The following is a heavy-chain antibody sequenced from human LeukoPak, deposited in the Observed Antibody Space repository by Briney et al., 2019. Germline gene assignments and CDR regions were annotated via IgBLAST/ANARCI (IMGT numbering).Heavy chain of an antibody. D-gene: IGHD5-12*01. J-gene: IGHJ4*02. Sequence: GESLKISCKGSGYSFTTYWIGWVRQMPGKGLEWMGIIYPADSDARYSPSLQGQVIISADKSINTAYLQWSSLKASDTAMYYCARQGATIDPYDYWGQGTLVTVSS. V-gene: IGHV5-51*01. CDR1: GYSFTTYW. CDR2: IYPADSDA. CDR3: ARQGATIDPYDY.